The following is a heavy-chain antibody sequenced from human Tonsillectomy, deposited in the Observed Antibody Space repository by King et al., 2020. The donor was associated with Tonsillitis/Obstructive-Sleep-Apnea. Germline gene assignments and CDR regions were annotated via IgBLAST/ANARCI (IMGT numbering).Heavy chain of an antibody. CDR2: INHSGST. D-gene: IGHD3-3*01. V-gene: IGHV4-34*01. CDR1: GGSFSGYY. J-gene: IGHJ6*03. CDR3: ARGRVFGVVIRGARDYYYMDV. Sequence: VQLQQWGAGLLKPSETLSLSCAVYGGSFSGYYWTWIRQPPGKGLEWSGEINHSGSTNYNPSLKSRVTISVDTSKNHFSLKLSYVTAADTAVYYCARGRVFGVVIRGARDYYYMDVWGKGTTVTVSS.